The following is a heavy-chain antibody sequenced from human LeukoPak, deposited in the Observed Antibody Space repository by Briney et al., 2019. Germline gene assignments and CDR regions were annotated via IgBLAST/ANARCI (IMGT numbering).Heavy chain of an antibody. Sequence: GGSLRLSCAASGLTFSSYEMNWVRQALGKGLEWVSYISSSGSTIYYADSVKGRFTISRDNAKNSLYLQMNSLRAEDTAVYYCAELGITMIGGVWGKGTTVTISS. CDR1: GLTFSSYE. D-gene: IGHD3-10*02. CDR3: AELGITMIGGV. V-gene: IGHV3-48*03. CDR2: ISSSGSTI. J-gene: IGHJ6*04.